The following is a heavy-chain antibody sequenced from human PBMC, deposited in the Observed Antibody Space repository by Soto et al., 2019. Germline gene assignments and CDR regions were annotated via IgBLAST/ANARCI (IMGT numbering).Heavy chain of an antibody. CDR3: ARDRYCISTSCYPPNYYYGMDV. V-gene: IGHV4-30-4*02. CDR1: GVSITSADYY. Sequence: SDTLSLTCTVTGVSITSADYYCSLIRQPPGQGLEWIGYIYYSGSTYYTPSLKSRVTISVDTSKNQFSLKLSSVTAADTAVYYCARDRYCISTSCYPPNYYYGMDVWGQGTTVT. J-gene: IGHJ6*02. CDR2: IYYSGST. D-gene: IGHD2-2*01.